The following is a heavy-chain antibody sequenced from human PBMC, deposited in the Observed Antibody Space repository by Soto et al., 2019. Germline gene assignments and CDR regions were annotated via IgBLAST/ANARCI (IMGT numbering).Heavy chain of an antibody. Sequence: TSETLSLTCTVSGGSISSYYWSWIRQPPGKGLEWIGYIYYSGSTNYNPSLKSRVTISVDTSKNQFSLKLSSVTAADTAVYYCARGGPNCSSTSCYQDYWGQGTLVTVSS. V-gene: IGHV4-59*01. CDR3: ARGGPNCSSTSCYQDY. CDR1: GGSISSYY. CDR2: IYYSGST. J-gene: IGHJ4*02. D-gene: IGHD2-2*01.